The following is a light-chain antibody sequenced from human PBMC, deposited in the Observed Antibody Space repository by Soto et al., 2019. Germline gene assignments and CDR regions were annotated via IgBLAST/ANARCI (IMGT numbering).Light chain of an antibody. CDR1: SSDVGAFNY. CDR3: NSYRGYYTRV. V-gene: IGLV2-14*03. Sequence: QSVLTQPASVSGSPGQAITISCSGTSSDVGAFNYVSWYQQHPGKAPKLMIYDVSNRPSGVSNRFSGSKSGNTASLTISGLRAEDEADYYCNSYRGYYTRVFGTGTKLTVL. CDR2: DVS. J-gene: IGLJ1*01.